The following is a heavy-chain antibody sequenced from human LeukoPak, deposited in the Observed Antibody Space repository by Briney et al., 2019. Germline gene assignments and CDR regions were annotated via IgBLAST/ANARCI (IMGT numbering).Heavy chain of an antibody. Sequence: GSSVKVPCKASGGTFSSYAISWVRQAPGQGLEWTGGIIPIFGTANYAQKFPGRVTITADESTSTAYMELSSLRSEDTAVYYCAREAGGYWYFDLWGRGTLVTVFS. V-gene: IGHV1-69*01. CDR2: IIPIFGTA. CDR1: GGTFSSYA. J-gene: IGHJ2*01. D-gene: IGHD3-16*01. CDR3: AREAGGYWYFDL.